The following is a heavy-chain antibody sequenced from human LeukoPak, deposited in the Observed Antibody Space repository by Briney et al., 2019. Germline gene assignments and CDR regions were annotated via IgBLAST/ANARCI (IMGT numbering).Heavy chain of an antibody. D-gene: IGHD6-13*01. CDR1: GFPFSTFG. J-gene: IGHJ4*02. V-gene: IGHV3-48*01. CDR3: AREKGSSWNIGCDY. CDR2: ISSSSRNI. Sequence: QPGGSLRLSCAASGFPFSTFGMNWVRQAPGKGREWVSYISSSSRNINYADSVKGRFTISRDNAKNSLFLQMNSLRAEDTAVYYCAREKGSSWNIGCDYWGQGTLVTVSS.